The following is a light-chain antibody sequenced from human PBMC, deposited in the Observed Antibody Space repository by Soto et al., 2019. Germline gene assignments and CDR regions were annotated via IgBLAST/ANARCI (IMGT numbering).Light chain of an antibody. CDR3: QRYGSSPTHT. J-gene: IGKJ2*01. V-gene: IGKV3-20*01. CDR1: QSVRNNY. CDR2: GAS. Sequence: EIVLTQSPGTLSLSPGEGATLSCRASQSVRNNYLAWYQQKPGQAPRLLISGASSRATGVPDRFSGSGSGTDFTLTISRLESEDFAVYDCQRYGSSPTHTFGQGTRLE.